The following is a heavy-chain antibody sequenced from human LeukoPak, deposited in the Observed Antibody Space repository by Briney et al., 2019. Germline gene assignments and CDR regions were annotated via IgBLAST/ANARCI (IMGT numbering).Heavy chain of an antibody. CDR3: ARDRDFWSGYPHYMDV. CDR1: GGSISSYY. CDR2: IYYSGST. J-gene: IGHJ6*03. Sequence: SEALSLTCTVSGGSISSYYWSWIRQPPGKGLEWIGYIYYSGSTNYNPSLKSRVTISVDTSKNQFSLKLSSVTAADTAVYYCARDRDFWSGYPHYMDVWGKGTTVTVSS. D-gene: IGHD3-3*01. V-gene: IGHV4-59*01.